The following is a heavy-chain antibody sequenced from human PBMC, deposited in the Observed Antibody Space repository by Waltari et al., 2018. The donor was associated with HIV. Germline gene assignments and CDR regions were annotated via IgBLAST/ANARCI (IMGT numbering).Heavy chain of an antibody. CDR1: GGSISSGGYS. V-gene: IGHV4-30-2*01. CDR2: ISQSGTT. D-gene: IGHD4-17*01. Sequence: QLQLQESGSGLVKPSQTLSLTCAVSGGSISSGGYSWTWIRQPPGKGLEWIGYISQSGTTSNNPSLQSRLTISLDRPRNKFSLNLRSVTAADPAVYYCAGDRLSVTTRGGYYYGLDVWGQGTTVTVSS. CDR3: AGDRLSVTTRGGYYYGLDV. J-gene: IGHJ6*02.